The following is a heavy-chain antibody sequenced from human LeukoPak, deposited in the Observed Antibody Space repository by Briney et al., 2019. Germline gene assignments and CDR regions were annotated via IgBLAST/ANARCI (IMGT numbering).Heavy chain of an antibody. CDR1: GDSISSGSYY. V-gene: IGHV4-61*02. CDR2: IYTSGSA. Sequence: SETLSLTCTASGDSISSGSYYWSWIRQPAGKGLEWIGRIYTSGSANYNPSLKSRATISVDTSKNQFSLKLTSVTAADTAVFYCARGPFSRGYWYFDLWGRGTLVTVSS. D-gene: IGHD5-24*01. J-gene: IGHJ2*01. CDR3: ARGPFSRGYWYFDL.